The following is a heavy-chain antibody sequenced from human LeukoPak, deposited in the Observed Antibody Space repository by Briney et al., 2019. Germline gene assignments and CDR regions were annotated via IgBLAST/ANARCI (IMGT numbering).Heavy chain of an antibody. CDR2: INHSGNT. V-gene: IGHV4-34*01. CDR3: ARGLSPRINMVRGVRPPFRGVFDY. J-gene: IGHJ4*02. D-gene: IGHD3-10*01. CDR1: GGSFSGYY. Sequence: PSQTLSLTCAVYGGSFSGYYWSWIRQPPGKGLEWIGEINHSGNTNYNPSLKSRVTISVDTSKNQFSLKLSSVTAADTAVYYCARGLSPRINMVRGVRPPFRGVFDYWGQGTLVTVSS.